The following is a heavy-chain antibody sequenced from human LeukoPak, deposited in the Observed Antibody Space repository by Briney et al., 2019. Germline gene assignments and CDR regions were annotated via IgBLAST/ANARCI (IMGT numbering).Heavy chain of an antibody. CDR2: IYTSGST. Sequence: SETLSLTCTVSGGSISSYYWSWIRQPAGKGLEWMGRIYTSGSTNYNPSLKSRVTMSVATSKIQFSLKLSSVTAADTAVYYCARGVVPAAISWFDPWGQGTLVTVSS. J-gene: IGHJ5*02. V-gene: IGHV4-4*07. D-gene: IGHD2-2*02. CDR3: ARGVVPAAISWFDP. CDR1: GGSISSYY.